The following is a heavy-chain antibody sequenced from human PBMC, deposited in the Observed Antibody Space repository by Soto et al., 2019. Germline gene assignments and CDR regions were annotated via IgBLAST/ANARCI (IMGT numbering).Heavy chain of an antibody. V-gene: IGHV5-10-1*01. D-gene: IGHD3-22*01. CDR1: GYSFTSYW. CDR3: ARRLYSDREDAFDI. CDR2: IDPSDSYT. Sequence: GESLKISCKGSGYSFTSYWISWVRQMPGKGLEWLGRIDPSDSYTNYSPSFQGHVTISADKSISTAYLQWSSLKASDTAMYYCARRLYSDREDAFDIWGQGTMVTVSS. J-gene: IGHJ3*02.